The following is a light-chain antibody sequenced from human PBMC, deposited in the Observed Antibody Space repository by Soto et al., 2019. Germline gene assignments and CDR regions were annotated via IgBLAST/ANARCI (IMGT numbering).Light chain of an antibody. Sequence: QSVLTQPASVSGSPGQSITISCTGTSSDVGGSNYVSWYQQHPGKAPKLMIYDVSNRPYGVSNRFSGSKSDNTASLTISGLQAEDVADYYCSSYTSSSTNGFGTGTKVTVL. CDR2: DVS. CDR1: SSDVGGSNY. CDR3: SSYTSSSTNG. V-gene: IGLV2-14*01. J-gene: IGLJ1*01.